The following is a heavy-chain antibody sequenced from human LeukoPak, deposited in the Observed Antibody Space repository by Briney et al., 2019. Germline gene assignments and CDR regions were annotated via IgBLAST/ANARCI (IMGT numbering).Heavy chain of an antibody. CDR3: ARVGTMIVVVDY. Sequence: SEALSLTCTVSGGSISSGGYYWSWIRQHPGKGLEWIGYIYYSGSTYYNPSLKSRVTISVDTSKNQFSLKLSSVTAADTAVYYCARVGTMIVVVDYWGQGTLVTVSS. CDR1: GGSISSGGYY. V-gene: IGHV4-31*03. J-gene: IGHJ4*02. D-gene: IGHD3-22*01. CDR2: IYYSGST.